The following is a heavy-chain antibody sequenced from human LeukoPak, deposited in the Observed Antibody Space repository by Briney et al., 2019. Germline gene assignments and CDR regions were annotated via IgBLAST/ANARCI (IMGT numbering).Heavy chain of an antibody. CDR3: ARSYYFDSSAYYLFNY. J-gene: IGHJ4*02. CDR2: INRSGSP. CDR1: GGSLSGYY. Sequence: PSETLSLTCAVFGGSLSGYYWSWIRQPPGKGLEWIAEINRSGSPNYNPSLNSRVTISRDTAKNHFSLRLSTVTAADTAVYFCARSYYFDSSAYYLFNYWGQGTLVTVSS. V-gene: IGHV4-34*01. D-gene: IGHD3-22*01.